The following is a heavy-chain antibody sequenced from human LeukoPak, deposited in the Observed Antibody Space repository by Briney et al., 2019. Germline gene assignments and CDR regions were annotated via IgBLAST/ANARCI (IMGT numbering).Heavy chain of an antibody. J-gene: IGHJ2*01. Sequence: SETLSLTCTVSGGSISNYYWSWIRQPAGKGREWIGRVYSSGSTNYNPSLKSRVTMSVDTSKNQFSLKLSSVTAADTAVYYCARHYCGGDCYSRWYFDLWGRGTLVTVSP. V-gene: IGHV4-4*07. CDR1: GGSISNYY. CDR3: ARHYCGGDCYSRWYFDL. D-gene: IGHD2-21*02. CDR2: VYSSGST.